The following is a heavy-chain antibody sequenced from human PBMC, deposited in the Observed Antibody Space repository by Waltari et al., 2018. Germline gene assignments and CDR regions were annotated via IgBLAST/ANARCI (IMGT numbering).Heavy chain of an antibody. CDR3: ASNYRRQVGATRTGAFDI. V-gene: IGHV1-18*01. CDR1: GYTFTSYG. CDR2: ISAYNGNT. J-gene: IGHJ3*02. D-gene: IGHD1-26*01. Sequence: QVQLVQSGAEVKKPGASVKVSCKASGYTFTSYGISWVRQAPGQGLEWMGWISAYNGNTNYTQKLQGRVTMTTDTSTSTAYMELRSLRSDDTAVYYCASNYRRQVGATRTGAFDIWGQGTMVTVSS.